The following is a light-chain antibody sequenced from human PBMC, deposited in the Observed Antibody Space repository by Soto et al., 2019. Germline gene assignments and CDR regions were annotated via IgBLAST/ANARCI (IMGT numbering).Light chain of an antibody. CDR1: QSVHNN. CDR2: DTS. J-gene: IGKJ4*01. Sequence: EVVMTQSPATLSVSPGDRATLSCRASQSVHNNLAWYQQKPGQAPRLLIFDTSTRATDIPIRFTGGESGTEFTLTIRSLPSAASSLYYCQQYDIWPLTFGGGTKVAIK. CDR3: QQYDIWPLT. V-gene: IGKV3-15*01.